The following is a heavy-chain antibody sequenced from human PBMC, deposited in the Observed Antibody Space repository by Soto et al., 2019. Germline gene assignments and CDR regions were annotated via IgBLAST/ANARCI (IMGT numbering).Heavy chain of an antibody. Sequence: GCSLRLSCAACGCTFSSDGMHWVRQAPGKGLEWVAVIWYDGSNKYYADSVKGRFTISRDNSKNTLYLQMNSLRAEDTAVYYCARALDRGGYYQGFDGWGQGPLVTVSS. CDR1: GCTFSSDG. CDR2: IWYDGSNK. V-gene: IGHV3-33*01. CDR3: ARALDRGGYYQGFDG. D-gene: IGHD3-10*01. J-gene: IGHJ4*02.